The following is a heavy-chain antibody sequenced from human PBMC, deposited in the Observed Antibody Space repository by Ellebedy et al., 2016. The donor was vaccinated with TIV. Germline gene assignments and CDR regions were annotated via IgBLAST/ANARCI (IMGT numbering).Heavy chain of an antibody. Sequence: ESLKISCAASGFTISNYWRHCLRQHPGTRQVWVSRFSPDGTSTTYADSVKGRFTISRENAKNTLYLQMTSLRADDSAVYFCAGPGGGTTLDYWGQGTLVTVSS. CDR2: FSPDGTST. V-gene: IGHV3-74*01. D-gene: IGHD4-17*01. J-gene: IGHJ4*02. CDR3: AGPGGGTTLDY. CDR1: GFTISNYW.